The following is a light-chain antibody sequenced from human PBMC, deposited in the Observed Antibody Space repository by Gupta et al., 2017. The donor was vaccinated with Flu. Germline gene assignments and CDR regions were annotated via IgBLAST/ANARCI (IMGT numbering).Light chain of an antibody. CDR2: EIT. CDR1: SSDVGGYEH. CDR3: FSYAGDSRYI. Sequence: QSALTQPPSASGSPGQSVTISCTGTSSDVGGYEHVSWYQQHAGQAPKLLISEITKRTSGVPCRLPWSKVWQPAPLALPWLQAEDEADYYCFSYAGDSRYIFGGGTKLTV. J-gene: IGLJ2*01. V-gene: IGLV2-8*01.